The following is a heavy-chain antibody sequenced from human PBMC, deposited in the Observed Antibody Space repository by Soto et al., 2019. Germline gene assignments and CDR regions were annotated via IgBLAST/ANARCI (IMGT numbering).Heavy chain of an antibody. D-gene: IGHD2-2*02. Sequence: HPGGSLRLSCRASGLTFSGSAMHWVRQASGKGLEWVGRIRNKANNYATAFGASVRGRFTISRDDSKNTAYLQMNSLKIEDTAIYYCITSIQDTFLDYWGQGSLVTVYS. CDR2: IRNKANNYAT. V-gene: IGHV3-73*01. J-gene: IGHJ4*02. CDR1: GLTFSGSA. CDR3: ITSIQDTFLDY.